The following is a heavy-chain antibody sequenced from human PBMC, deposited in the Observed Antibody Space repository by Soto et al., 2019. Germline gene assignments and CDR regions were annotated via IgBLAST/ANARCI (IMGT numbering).Heavy chain of an antibody. J-gene: IGHJ4*02. CDR1: GLTFSNAW. D-gene: IGHD3-22*01. Sequence: GGSLRLSCAASGLTFSNAWMIWVRQAPGKGLEWVGRIKGEADGGTTDYAAPVKGRITISRDHSKDTLYLQMNSLKTEDTAVYYCTTGLSNGYYNFDYWGQGTPVTVSS. CDR3: TTGLSNGYYNFDY. CDR2: IKGEADGGTT. V-gene: IGHV3-15*01.